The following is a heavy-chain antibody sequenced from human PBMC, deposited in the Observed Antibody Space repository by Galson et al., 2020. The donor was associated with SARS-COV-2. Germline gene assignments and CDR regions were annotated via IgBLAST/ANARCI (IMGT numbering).Heavy chain of an antibody. CDR1: GGSISSYY. Sequence: SETLSLTCTVSGGSISSYYWSWIRQPPGKGLEWIGYIYYSGSTNYNPSLKSRVTISVDTSKNQFSLKLSSVTAADTAVYYCARHVQLWLNHACFDYWGQGTLVTVSS. V-gene: IGHV4-59*08. CDR3: ARHVQLWLNHACFDY. D-gene: IGHD5-18*01. J-gene: IGHJ4*02. CDR2: IYYSGST.